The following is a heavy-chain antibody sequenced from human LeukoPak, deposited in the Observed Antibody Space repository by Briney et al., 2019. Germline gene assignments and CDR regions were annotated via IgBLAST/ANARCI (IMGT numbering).Heavy chain of an antibody. CDR2: IYHSGTT. D-gene: IGHD3-3*01. CDR3: ARGAEWGYYYYMDV. V-gene: IGHV4-38-2*01. CDR1: GYSITTDYY. J-gene: IGHJ6*03. Sequence: SETLSLTCDVSGYSITTDYYWGWIRQPPGKGLEWVGSIYHSGTTYYNPSLKSRVTISVDTSKNQFSLKLSSVTAADTAVYYCARGAEWGYYYYMDVWGKGTTVTVSS.